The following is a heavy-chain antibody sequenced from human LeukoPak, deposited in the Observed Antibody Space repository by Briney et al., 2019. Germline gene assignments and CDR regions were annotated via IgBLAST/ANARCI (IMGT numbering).Heavy chain of an antibody. CDR1: GGSFSGYY. V-gene: IGHV4-34*01. CDR3: APRDGSGAWNWFDP. CDR2: INHSGST. D-gene: IGHD3-10*01. Sequence: ETLSLTCAVYGGSFSGYYWSWIRQPPGKGLEWIGEINHSGSTNYNPSLKSRVTISVDTSKNQFSLKLSSVTAADTAVYYCAPRDGSGAWNWFDPWGQGTLVTVSS. J-gene: IGHJ5*02.